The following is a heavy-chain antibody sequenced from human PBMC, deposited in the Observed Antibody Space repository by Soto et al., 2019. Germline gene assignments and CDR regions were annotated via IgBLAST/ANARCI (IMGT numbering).Heavy chain of an antibody. CDR1: GFTFSNYA. D-gene: IGHD3-3*01. CDR2: ISGSGART. Sequence: GGSLRLSCAASGFTFSNYAMSWVRQAPGKGLEWVSAISGSGARTYYADSVKGRFTISRDNSKNTLYLQMNSLRAEDTAVYYCAKDGGGAPIFGVVNNWFDPWGQGTLVTVSS. J-gene: IGHJ5*02. V-gene: IGHV3-23*01. CDR3: AKDGGGAPIFGVVNNWFDP.